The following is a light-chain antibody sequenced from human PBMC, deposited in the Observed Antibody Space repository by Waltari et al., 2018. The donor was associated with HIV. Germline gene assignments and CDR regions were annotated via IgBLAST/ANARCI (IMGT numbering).Light chain of an antibody. V-gene: IGLV1-44*01. Sequence: QSVLTQPPSASGTPGQRVTISCSGSSSNIGSNTVNWYQQLPGTAPKLLIYSNNQRPSGVPDRFSGSKSGTSASLAIRGRQSEDEADYYGAAWDGSLNGRVVFGGGTKRTVL. J-gene: IGLJ2*01. CDR1: SSNIGSNT. CDR3: AAWDGSLNGRVV. CDR2: SNN.